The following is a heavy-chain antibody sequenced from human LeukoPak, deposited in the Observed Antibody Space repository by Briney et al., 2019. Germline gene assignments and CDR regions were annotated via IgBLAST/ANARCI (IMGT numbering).Heavy chain of an antibody. CDR3: ARDDYLVDTAAFDI. V-gene: IGHV4-34*01. Sequence: SETLSLTCAVYGGSFSGYYWSWIRQPPGKGLEWIGEINHSGSTNYNPSLKSRVTISVDTSKNQFSLKLSSVTAADTAVYYCARDDYLVDTAAFDIWGQGTMVTVSS. CDR1: GGSFSGYY. J-gene: IGHJ3*02. D-gene: IGHD5-18*01. CDR2: INHSGST.